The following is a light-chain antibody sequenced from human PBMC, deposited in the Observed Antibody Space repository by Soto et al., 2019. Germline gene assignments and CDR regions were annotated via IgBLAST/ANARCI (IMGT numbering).Light chain of an antibody. CDR3: ASYTGGSTLVV. J-gene: IGLJ2*01. V-gene: IGLV2-14*01. CDR1: SSDVGRYNY. Sequence: QSVLTQPDSVSGSPGQSITISCTGTSSDVGRYNYVSWYQQYPGKAPKLMIYVVSSRPSGVSNRFSGSKSGNTAFLTISGLQAEDEADYYCASYTGGSTLVVFGGGTKVTVL. CDR2: VVS.